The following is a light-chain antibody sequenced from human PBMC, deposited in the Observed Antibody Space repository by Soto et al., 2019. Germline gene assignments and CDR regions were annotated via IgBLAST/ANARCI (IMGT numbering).Light chain of an antibody. J-gene: IGKJ4*01. CDR1: QSVSNNY. CDR2: GAS. Sequence: EMVLTQSPGTLSLSPGERATLACRASQSVSNNYVAWYQQKPGQTPRLLIYGASSRATGVPDRFSGSGSGTDFTLTISRLEPEEFAVYYCQQDGSSALTFGGGTKVDVK. CDR3: QQDGSSALT. V-gene: IGKV3-20*01.